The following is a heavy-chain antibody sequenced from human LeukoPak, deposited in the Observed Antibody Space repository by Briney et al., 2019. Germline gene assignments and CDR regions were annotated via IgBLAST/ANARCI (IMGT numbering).Heavy chain of an antibody. Sequence: SETLSLTCTVSGDSSSNNYWTWIRQSPGKGLEWIGYFYYTGSTNYNPSLQSRVTMSVDTSKNQFSLELSSVTSADTAVYYCAQSSGRYLDNWGQGVLVTVSS. CDR3: AQSSGRYLDN. CDR1: GDSSSNNY. J-gene: IGHJ4*02. D-gene: IGHD6-19*01. CDR2: FYYTGST. V-gene: IGHV4-59*01.